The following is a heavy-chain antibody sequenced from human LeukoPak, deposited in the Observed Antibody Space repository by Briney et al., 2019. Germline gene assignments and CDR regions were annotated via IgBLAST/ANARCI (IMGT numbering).Heavy chain of an antibody. D-gene: IGHD3-16*01. Sequence: SETLSLTCAVYGGSFSGYYWSWIRQPPGKGLEWIGEINHSGSTNYNPSLKSRVTISVDTSKNHFSLKLSSVTAADTALYYCAREGGSVDYWGQGTLVTASS. CDR1: GGSFSGYY. CDR2: INHSGST. V-gene: IGHV4-34*01. J-gene: IGHJ4*02. CDR3: AREGGSVDY.